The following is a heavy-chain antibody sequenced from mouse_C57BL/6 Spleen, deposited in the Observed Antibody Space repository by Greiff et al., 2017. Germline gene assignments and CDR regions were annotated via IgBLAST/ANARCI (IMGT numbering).Heavy chain of an antibody. V-gene: IGHV3-6*01. D-gene: IGHD4-1*01. Sequence: EVQRVESGPGLVKPSQSLSLTCSVTGYSITSGYYWNWIRQFPGNKLEWMGYISYDGSNNYNPSLKNRISITRDTSKNQFFLKLNSVTTEDTATYYCARDLWDGYWGQGTTLTVSS. CDR1: GYSITSGYY. CDR2: ISYDGSN. J-gene: IGHJ2*01. CDR3: ARDLWDGY.